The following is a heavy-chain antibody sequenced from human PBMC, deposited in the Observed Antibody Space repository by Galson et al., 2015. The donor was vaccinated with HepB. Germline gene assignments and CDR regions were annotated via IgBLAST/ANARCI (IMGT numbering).Heavy chain of an antibody. CDR3: GKCTSRRGRFGLHLEY. CDR1: GFIFSKYA. V-gene: IGHV3-23*01. J-gene: IGHJ4*02. Sequence: SLRLSCAASGFIFSKYAMNWVRQAPGKGLEWVSIISGGAGDTYSKYAASGKGRFAISRDNSKNILYLEMNSLRDEDTAVYYCGKCTSRRGRFGLHLEYWGQGTLVTVSS. D-gene: IGHD2-2*01. CDR2: ISGGAGDT.